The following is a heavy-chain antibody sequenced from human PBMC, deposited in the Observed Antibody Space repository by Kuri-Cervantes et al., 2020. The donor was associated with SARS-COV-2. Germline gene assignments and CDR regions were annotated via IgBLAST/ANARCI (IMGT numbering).Heavy chain of an antibody. J-gene: IGHJ6*02. CDR3: AREGVTDEAYYYYYGMDV. D-gene: IGHD2-21*02. V-gene: IGHV4-61*01. CDR2: IYYSGST. Sequence: GSLRLSCTVSGGSISSSSYYWGWIRQPPGKGLEWIGYIYYSGSTNYNPSLKSRVTISVDTSKNQFSLKLSSVTAADTAVYYCAREGVTDEAYYYYYGMDVWGQGTTVTVSS. CDR1: GGSISSSSYY.